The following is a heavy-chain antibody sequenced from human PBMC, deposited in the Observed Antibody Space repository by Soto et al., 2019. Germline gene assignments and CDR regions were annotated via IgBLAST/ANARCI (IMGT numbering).Heavy chain of an antibody. J-gene: IGHJ6*02. CDR1: GYTFTSYG. V-gene: IGHV1-18*01. CDR3: ARGNSADAYYYYGMDV. D-gene: IGHD2-2*01. Sequence: QVQLVQSGAEVKKPGASVKVSCKASGYTFTSYGISWVRQAPGQGRAWMGWISAYNGNTNYAQKLQGRVTMTTDTSTSTAYMELRRLRSDDTAVYYCARGNSADAYYYYGMDVWGQGTTVTVSS. CDR2: ISAYNGNT.